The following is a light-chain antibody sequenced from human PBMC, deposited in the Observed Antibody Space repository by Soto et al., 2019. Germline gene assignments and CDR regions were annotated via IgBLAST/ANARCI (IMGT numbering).Light chain of an antibody. CDR2: KAS. J-gene: IGKJ3*01. V-gene: IGKV1-5*03. Sequence: DIQVTKSPSTLSASVGDRVTITCGASQSISSWLAWYQQKPGKAPKLLIYKASSLESGVPSRFSGSGAGTEFTLTISREHPDDFATYYPHHCNRCPSFGPGTKVDIK. CDR1: QSISSW. CDR3: HHCNRCPS.